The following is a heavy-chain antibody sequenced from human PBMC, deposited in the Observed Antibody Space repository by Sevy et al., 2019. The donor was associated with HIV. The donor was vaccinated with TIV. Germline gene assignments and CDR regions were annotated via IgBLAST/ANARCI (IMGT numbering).Heavy chain of an antibody. CDR1: GFTFSSYS. CDR3: ARESGSYVYYYGMDV. D-gene: IGHD1-26*01. J-gene: IGHJ6*02. Sequence: GGSLRLSCAASGFTFSSYSMNRVRQAPGKGLEWVSYISSSSSTIYYADSVKGRFTISRDNAKNSLYLQMNSLRDEDTAVYYCARESGSYVYYYGMDVWGQGTTVTVSS. V-gene: IGHV3-48*02. CDR2: ISSSSSTI.